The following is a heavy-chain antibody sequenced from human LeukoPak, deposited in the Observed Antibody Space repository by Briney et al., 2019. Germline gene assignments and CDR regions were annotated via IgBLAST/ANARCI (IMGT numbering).Heavy chain of an antibody. CDR3: ARDQGGNYFDY. CDR2: ISSSSSTI. Sequence: GGSLRLSCAASGFTFSSYSMNWVRQAPGKGLEWVSYISSSSSTIYYADSVKGRFTISRDNAKNSLYLQMNSLRAEDTAVYYCARDQGGNYFDYWGQGTLVTVSS. CDR1: GFTFSSYS. J-gene: IGHJ4*02. V-gene: IGHV3-48*01.